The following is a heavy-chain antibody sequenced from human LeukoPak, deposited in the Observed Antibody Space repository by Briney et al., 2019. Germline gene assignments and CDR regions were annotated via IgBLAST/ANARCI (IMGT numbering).Heavy chain of an antibody. Sequence: PSETLSLTCAVSGYSISSGYYWGWIRQPPGKGLEWIGSIYHSGSTYCNPSLKSRVTISVDTSKNQFSLKLSSVTAADTAVYYCARQSMATAVGYWGQGTLVTVSS. CDR2: IYHSGST. D-gene: IGHD5-24*01. CDR1: GYSISSGYY. V-gene: IGHV4-38-2*01. CDR3: ARQSMATAVGY. J-gene: IGHJ4*02.